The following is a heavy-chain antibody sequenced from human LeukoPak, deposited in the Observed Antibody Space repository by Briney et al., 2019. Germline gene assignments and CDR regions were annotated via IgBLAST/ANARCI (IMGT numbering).Heavy chain of an antibody. Sequence: SETLSLTCAVYGESLNSYYWSWVRQPPGEGLEWIGEIYESGTTEYNPSLKSRVSISMVPSKQQFSLSLSSVTAADTAVHYCARGAWATRLGSWGLGTPVIVSS. CDR3: ARGAWATRLGS. CDR1: GESLNSYY. D-gene: IGHD2-15*01. J-gene: IGHJ4*02. CDR2: IYESGTT. V-gene: IGHV4-34*01.